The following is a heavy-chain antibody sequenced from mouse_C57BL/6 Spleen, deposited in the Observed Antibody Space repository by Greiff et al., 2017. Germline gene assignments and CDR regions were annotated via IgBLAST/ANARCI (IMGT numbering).Heavy chain of an antibody. J-gene: IGHJ4*01. V-gene: IGHV1-37*01. CDR3: AREDNSYAMDY. D-gene: IGHD1-3*01. Sequence: EVQLQQSGPELVKPGASVKISCKASGYSFTGYFMNWVKQSPGKSLEWIGRINPYNGDTFYNQKFKGKATLTVDKSSSTAHMELLSLTSEDVAVYYCAREDNSYAMDYWGQGTSVTVSS. CDR1: GYSFTGYF. CDR2: INPYNGDT.